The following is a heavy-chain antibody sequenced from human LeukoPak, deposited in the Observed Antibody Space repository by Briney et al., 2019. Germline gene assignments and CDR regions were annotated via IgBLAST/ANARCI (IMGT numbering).Heavy chain of an antibody. J-gene: IGHJ4*02. CDR3: AKGHGSTWYDGLYYFDD. V-gene: IGHV3-23*01. CDR2: ISGSGGMT. D-gene: IGHD6-13*01. CDR1: GFTFSSYG. Sequence: GGTLRLSCVASGFTFSSYGMSWVRQAPGKGLEWVSAISGSGGMTYYADSVKGRLTISRDNSKNTLNLQMNRLRAEDTGVYYCAKGHGSTWYDGLYYFDDWGQGTLVTVSS.